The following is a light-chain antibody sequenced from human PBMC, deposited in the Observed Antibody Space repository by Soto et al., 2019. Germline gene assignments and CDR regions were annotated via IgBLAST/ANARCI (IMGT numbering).Light chain of an antibody. CDR1: QTISTS. V-gene: IGKV1-39*01. Sequence: DIQMTQSPSSLSASVGDRVTISCRASQTISTSLNWYQQKPGTAPRLLIYRASSVKSGVPPRFSGSGSGRDFTLTISSLRPGDIATYFCQQSYNSPPWTFGQRTKVEVK. CDR3: QQSYNSPPWT. CDR2: RAS. J-gene: IGKJ1*01.